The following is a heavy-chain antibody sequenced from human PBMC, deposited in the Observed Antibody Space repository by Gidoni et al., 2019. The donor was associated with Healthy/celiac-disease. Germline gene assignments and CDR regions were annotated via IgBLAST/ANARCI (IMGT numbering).Heavy chain of an antibody. V-gene: IGHV3-30*18. CDR2: ISYDGSNK. Sequence: QVQLVESGGGVVQPGRSLRRSCAASGFTFRSYGMPWVRQAPGKGLEWVAVISYDGSNKYYADSVKGRFTISRDNSKNTLYLQMNSLRAEDTAVYYCAKAPYGSGSYYLHYYYYGMDVWGQGTTVTVSS. J-gene: IGHJ6*02. D-gene: IGHD3-10*01. CDR1: GFTFRSYG. CDR3: AKAPYGSGSYYLHYYYYGMDV.